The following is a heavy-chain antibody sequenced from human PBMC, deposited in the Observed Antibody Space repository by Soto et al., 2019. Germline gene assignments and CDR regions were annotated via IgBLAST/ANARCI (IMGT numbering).Heavy chain of an antibody. J-gene: IGHJ4*02. D-gene: IGHD6-19*01. CDR1: KFPSSSFP. CDR3: AREWSISVAAPGY. Sequence: QVQLVESGEALVQPGSSRNLSFAPSKFPSSSFPRNWVPQTQAKGRGWVAGISINGGNTSYLDSVKGRFTNSRDNSKNTLYLEMNSLRVEDTAVYYWAREWSISVAAPGYWGQGTLVTVSS. CDR2: ISINGGNT. V-gene: IGHV3-30*04.